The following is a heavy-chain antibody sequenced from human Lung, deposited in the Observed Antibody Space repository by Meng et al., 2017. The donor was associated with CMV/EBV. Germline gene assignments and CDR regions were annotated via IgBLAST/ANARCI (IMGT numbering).Heavy chain of an antibody. V-gene: IGHV3-23*01. CDR1: GFMVSNYA. CDR2: IAGSDSAT. CDR3: AKDYFSTTGFLDS. D-gene: IGHD2/OR15-2a*01. J-gene: IGHJ4*02. Sequence: CAASGFMVSNYAMSWVRQAPGKGLEWVAAIAGSDSATYHADSVRGRFSISRDNSENTLWLQMNSLRAEDTAMYYCAKDYFSTTGFLDSWGQGTLVTVSS.